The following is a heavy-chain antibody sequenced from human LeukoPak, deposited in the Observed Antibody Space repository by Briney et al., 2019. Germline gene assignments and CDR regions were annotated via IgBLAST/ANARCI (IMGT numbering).Heavy chain of an antibody. CDR3: ARQSPGSVVTGDYFDY. J-gene: IGHJ4*02. CDR2: IYYSGST. V-gene: IGHV4-59*08. Sequence: PSETLSLTCTVSGGSISSYYWSWIRQPPGKGLEWIGYIYYSGSTNYNPSLKSRVTISVDSSKNQFSLKLSSVTAADTAVYYCARQSPGSVVTGDYFDYWGQGTLVTVSS. CDR1: GGSISSYY. D-gene: IGHD4-23*01.